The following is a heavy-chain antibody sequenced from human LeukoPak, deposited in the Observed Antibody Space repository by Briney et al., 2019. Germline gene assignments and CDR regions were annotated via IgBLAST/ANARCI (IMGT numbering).Heavy chain of an antibody. D-gene: IGHD3-10*01. CDR1: GFTFSSYA. Sequence: GGSLRLSCAASGFTFSSYAMSWVRQAPGKGLEWVSAISGSCRSTYYAHSVKGRFTISRDNSKNTLYLQMNSLRAEDTAVYYCARKPVLLWFGEPFDYWGQGTLVTVSS. J-gene: IGHJ4*02. V-gene: IGHV3-23*01. CDR3: ARKPVLLWFGEPFDY. CDR2: ISGSCRST.